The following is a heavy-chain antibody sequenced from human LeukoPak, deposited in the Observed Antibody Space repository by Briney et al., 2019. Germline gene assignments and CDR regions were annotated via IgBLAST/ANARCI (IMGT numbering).Heavy chain of an antibody. CDR1: GGSFSGYY. Sequence: SETLSLTCAVYGGSFSGYYWSWIRQPPGKGLEWIGEINHSGSTNYNPSLKSRVTISVDTSKNQFSLKLSSVTAADTAVYYCARDPDDSSGYSMVGDDYWGQGTLVTVSS. V-gene: IGHV4-34*01. CDR2: INHSGST. D-gene: IGHD3-22*01. CDR3: ARDPDDSSGYSMVGDDY. J-gene: IGHJ4*02.